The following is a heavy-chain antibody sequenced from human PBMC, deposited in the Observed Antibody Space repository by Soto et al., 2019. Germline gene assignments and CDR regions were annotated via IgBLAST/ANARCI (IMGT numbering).Heavy chain of an antibody. J-gene: IGHJ4*02. V-gene: IGHV3-72*01. Sequence: EVQLVESGGGLVQPGGSLRQSCAASGFTSSDHYMEWVRQAPGKGLEWVGRLKNKADGYTAECAASVKGRFTVSGDDSMNFLFLQMNSLKTEDTAVYYCARRSQSRREFDYWGRGTLVTVSS. CDR2: LKNKADGYTA. CDR1: GFTSSDHY. CDR3: ARRSQSRREFDY.